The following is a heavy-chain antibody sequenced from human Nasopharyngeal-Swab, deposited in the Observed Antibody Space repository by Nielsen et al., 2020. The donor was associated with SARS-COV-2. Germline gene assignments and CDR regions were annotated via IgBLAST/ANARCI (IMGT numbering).Heavy chain of an antibody. J-gene: IGHJ3*02. Sequence: VRQAPGKGLEWVAVISYDGSNKYYADSVKGRFTISRDNAKNSLYLQMNSLRAEDTALYYCAKDNNPYYYDSSGYAFDIWGQGTTVTVSS. CDR2: ISYDGSNK. D-gene: IGHD3-22*01. CDR3: AKDNNPYYYDSSGYAFDI. V-gene: IGHV3-30*18.